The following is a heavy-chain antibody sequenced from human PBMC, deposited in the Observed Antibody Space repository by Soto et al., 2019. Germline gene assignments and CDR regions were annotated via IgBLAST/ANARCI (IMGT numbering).Heavy chain of an antibody. CDR1: GGSSSGYY. J-gene: IGHJ4*02. V-gene: IGHV4-34*01. CDR3: ARGKARSSLVAAAGTFDY. D-gene: IGHD6-13*01. CDR2: INHSGST. Sequence: PSETLSLTCAVYGGSSSGYYWSWIRQPPGKGLEWIGEINHSGSTNYNPSIKSRVTISVDTSKNQFSLKLSSVTAADTAVYYCARGKARSSLVAAAGTFDYWGQGTLVTVSS.